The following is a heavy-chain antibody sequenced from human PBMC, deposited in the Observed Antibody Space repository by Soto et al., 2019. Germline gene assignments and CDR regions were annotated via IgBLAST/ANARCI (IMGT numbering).Heavy chain of an antibody. CDR3: ARVLIAAAPPLNYFDY. Sequence: QVQLVQSGAEVKKPGSSAKVSCKASGGTFSSYAISWVRQAPGQGLEWMGGIIPIVGTANYAQKFQGRVTITADESTSTAYMELSSLRSEDTAVYYCARVLIAAAPPLNYFDYWGQGTLVTVSS. D-gene: IGHD6-13*01. CDR2: IIPIVGTA. V-gene: IGHV1-69*01. CDR1: GGTFSSYA. J-gene: IGHJ4*02.